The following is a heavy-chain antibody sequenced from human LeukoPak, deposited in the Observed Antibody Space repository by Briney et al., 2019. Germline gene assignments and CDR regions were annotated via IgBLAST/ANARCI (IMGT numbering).Heavy chain of an antibody. D-gene: IGHD5-18*01. J-gene: IGHJ6*04. CDR1: GVTFSSYA. Sequence: GGSLRLSCAASGVTFSSYAMHWVREAPGKGLEWVAVISYDRSNKYYADSVKGRFPTSRDNSKNTLYLQMNGLRAEDTAVYYCARDRQLWLPDYYYYYGMDVWGKGTAVTVSS. CDR2: ISYDRSNK. V-gene: IGHV3-30*04. CDR3: ARDRQLWLPDYYYYYGMDV.